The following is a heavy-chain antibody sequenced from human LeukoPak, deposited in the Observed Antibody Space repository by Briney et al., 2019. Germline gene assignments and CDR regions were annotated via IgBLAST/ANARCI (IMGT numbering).Heavy chain of an antibody. CDR1: GFTFSSYA. V-gene: IGHV3-30*04. D-gene: IGHD1-14*01. CDR2: ISFDGSNK. CDR3: ASDAVPYNMPPYYYMDV. J-gene: IGHJ6*03. Sequence: PGRSLRLSCAASGFTFSSYAMHWVRQAPGKGLEWVAIISFDGSNKYYVDSVKSRFTISRDNAKNTVYLQMSSLRVEDTAVYYCASDAVPYNMPPYYYMDVWGKGTTVTVSS.